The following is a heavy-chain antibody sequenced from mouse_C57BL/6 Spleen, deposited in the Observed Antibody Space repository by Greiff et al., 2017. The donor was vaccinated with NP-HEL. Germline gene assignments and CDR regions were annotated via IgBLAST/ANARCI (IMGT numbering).Heavy chain of an antibody. J-gene: IGHJ4*01. CDR2: INPNNGGT. CDR3: ARSSTDYGSTPYAMDY. CDR1: GYTFTDYN. V-gene: IGHV1-22*01. D-gene: IGHD1-1*01. Sequence: EVQLQQSGPELVKPGASVKMSCKASGYTFTDYNMHWVKQSHGKSLEWIGYINPNNGGTSYNQKFKDKATLTVNKSSSTAYMELRSLTSEDSAVYYWARSSTDYGSTPYAMDYWGQGTSVTVSS.